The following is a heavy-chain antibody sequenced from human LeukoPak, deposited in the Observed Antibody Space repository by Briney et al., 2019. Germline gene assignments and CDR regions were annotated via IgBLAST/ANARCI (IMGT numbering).Heavy chain of an antibody. D-gene: IGHD3-16*01. Sequence: SETLSLTCAVYGGSFSGYYWSWIRQPPGKGLEWIGEINHSGSTNYNPSLKSRVTISVDTSKNQFSLKLSSVTAADTAVYYCARPLGDWYFDLWGRGTLVTVSS. CDR3: ARPLGDWYFDL. J-gene: IGHJ2*01. V-gene: IGHV4-34*01. CDR2: INHSGST. CDR1: GGSFSGYY.